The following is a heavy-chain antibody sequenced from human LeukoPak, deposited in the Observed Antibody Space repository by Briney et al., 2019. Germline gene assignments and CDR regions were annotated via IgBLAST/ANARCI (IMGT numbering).Heavy chain of an antibody. CDR2: INQDGSKV. Sequence: QPGGSLRLSCAASGFTFSNYYMNWVRQAPGKGLECVANINQDGSKVYYVDSVKGRFTISRDKAKKSLYLQMNSLRAEDTAVYYCARPIYSSSWDAFNIWGQGTMVTVSS. CDR3: ARPIYSSSWDAFNI. CDR1: GFTFSNYY. V-gene: IGHV3-7*01. D-gene: IGHD6-13*01. J-gene: IGHJ3*02.